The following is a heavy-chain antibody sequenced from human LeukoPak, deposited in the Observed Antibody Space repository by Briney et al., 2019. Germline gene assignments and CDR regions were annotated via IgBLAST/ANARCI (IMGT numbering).Heavy chain of an antibody. Sequence: SETLSLTRTVSGGSISSHSWNWIRQPPGKGLEWIGYMYYSGSTNYNPSLKTQVTISVDTSKNQFSLKLSSVTAADTAVYFCARGSQVDDFWSGYRAPLDYWGQGTLVTVSS. CDR3: ARGSQVDDFWSGYRAPLDY. CDR2: MYYSGST. CDR1: GGSISSHS. D-gene: IGHD3-3*01. J-gene: IGHJ4*02. V-gene: IGHV4-59*08.